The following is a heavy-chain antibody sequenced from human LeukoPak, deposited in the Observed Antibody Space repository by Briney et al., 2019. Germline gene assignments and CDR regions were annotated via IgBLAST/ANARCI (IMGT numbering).Heavy chain of an antibody. D-gene: IGHD1-26*01. CDR3: ARQMAGSYPYNWFDP. J-gene: IGHJ5*02. Sequence: GESLKISCKASGYSFTNYWIGWVRQMPGKGLEWMGIIYSGNSDIRYSPSFQGQVTISVDKSITTAYLQWSSLKASDTAMYYCARQMAGSYPYNWFDPWGREPWSPSPQ. CDR2: IYSGNSDI. V-gene: IGHV5-51*01. CDR1: GYSFTNYW.